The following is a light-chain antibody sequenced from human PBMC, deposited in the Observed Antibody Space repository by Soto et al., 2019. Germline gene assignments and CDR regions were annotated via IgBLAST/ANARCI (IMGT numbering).Light chain of an antibody. J-gene: IGLJ1*01. CDR1: RSDIGNYNR. CDR3: NAQTSANTYV. V-gene: IGLV2-14*01. Sequence: QSALTQPASVSGSPGQSITISCTGTRSDIGNYNRVSWYQQHPGKAPKLMIYAVADRPSGVPNRFSGSKSGNTASLTISGLQAEDEADYYCNAQTSANTYVFGTGTKLTVL. CDR2: AVA.